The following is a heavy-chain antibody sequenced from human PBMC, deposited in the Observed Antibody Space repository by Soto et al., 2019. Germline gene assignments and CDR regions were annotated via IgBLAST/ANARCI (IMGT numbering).Heavy chain of an antibody. CDR1: GFTFSIYA. J-gene: IGHJ5*02. Sequence: EVQLLESGGGLVQPGESLKLSCAASGFTFSIYAMSWVRQAPGKGLEWVSGINTDGSATNYADSVKGRFTVSRDNARNMQYLQMNSLRAEDTAVYYCARDGGGSWGQGTLVTVSS. CDR3: ARDGGGS. CDR2: INTDGSAT. V-gene: IGHV3-23*01. D-gene: IGHD2-15*01.